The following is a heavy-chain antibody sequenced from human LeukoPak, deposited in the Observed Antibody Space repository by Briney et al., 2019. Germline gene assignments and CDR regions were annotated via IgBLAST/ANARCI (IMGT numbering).Heavy chain of an antibody. CDR1: GASFNDYY. J-gene: IGHJ4*02. CDR2: INHSGTT. CDR3: ARVPLRFLEPFDY. D-gene: IGHD3-3*01. Sequence: SETLSLTCAVYGASFNDYYWSWIRQPPGKGLEWIGEINHSGTTNYNPSLYSRVTMSLDTSKNQVSLRLNSVTAADTAVYYCARVPLRFLEPFDYWGQGTLVTVSS. V-gene: IGHV4-34*01.